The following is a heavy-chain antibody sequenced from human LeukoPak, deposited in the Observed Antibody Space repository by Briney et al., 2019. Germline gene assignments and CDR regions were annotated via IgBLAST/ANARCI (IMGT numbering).Heavy chain of an antibody. CDR1: GGSISSYY. J-gene: IGHJ4*02. V-gene: IGHV4-59*01. Sequence: SASLSLTCTVSGGSISSYYWSWIRQPPGKGLEWIGYIYYNGSTNYNPSLKSRVTISVDTSKNQFSLKLSSVTAADTAVYYCARGKDDILTGWEPFDYWGQGTLVTVSS. CDR2: IYYNGST. D-gene: IGHD3-9*01. CDR3: ARGKDDILTGWEPFDY.